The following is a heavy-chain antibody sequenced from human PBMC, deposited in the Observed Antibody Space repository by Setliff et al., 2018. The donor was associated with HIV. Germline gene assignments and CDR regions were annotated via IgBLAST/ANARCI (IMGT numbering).Heavy chain of an antibody. CDR1: GGSFSIYY. Sequence: SETLSLTCAVSGGSFSIYYWSGIRQPPGKGLEWIGEINHSGSTNYNPSLKSRVTISLDTSKNQFSLNLKSVHAADTAVYYCARRTYYDSAGYWDYWYFDLWGRGTLVTVSS. J-gene: IGHJ2*01. V-gene: IGHV4-34*01. CDR2: INHSGST. D-gene: IGHD3-22*01. CDR3: ARRTYYDSAGYWDYWYFDL.